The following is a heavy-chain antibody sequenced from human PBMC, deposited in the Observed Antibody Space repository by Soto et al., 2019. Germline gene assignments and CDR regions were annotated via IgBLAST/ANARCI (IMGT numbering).Heavy chain of an antibody. V-gene: IGHV4-34*01. CDR1: GGSFSGYY. CDR3: ARGRVTDY. Sequence: PSETLSLTCAVYGGSFSGYYWSWIRHPPGKELEWIGENNHSGSTNYNPSLKSRVTISVDTSKNQFSLKLSSVTAADTAVYYCARGRVTDYWGQGTLVTVSS. CDR2: NNHSGST. J-gene: IGHJ4*02. D-gene: IGHD2-21*02.